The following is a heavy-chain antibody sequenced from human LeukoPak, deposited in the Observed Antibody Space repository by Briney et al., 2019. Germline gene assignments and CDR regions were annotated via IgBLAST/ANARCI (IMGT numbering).Heavy chain of an antibody. D-gene: IGHD1-1*01. CDR3: ARERTTGTTGAYYYYGMDV. CDR2: TWYDGSNK. Sequence: GGYLRFSSAAAAFTFSSYGRHRHPQGQGQGLVGVAVTWYDGSNKYYADSVKGRFTISRDKSKHTLYLQMNSLRAEDTAVYYCARERTTGTTGAYYYYGMDVWGQGTTVTVSS. J-gene: IGHJ6*02. V-gene: IGHV3-33*01. CDR1: AFTFSSYG.